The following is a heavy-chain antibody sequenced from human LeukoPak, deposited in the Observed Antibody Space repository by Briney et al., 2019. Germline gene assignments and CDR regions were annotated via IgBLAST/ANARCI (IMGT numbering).Heavy chain of an antibody. CDR1: GFTFSSYS. Sequence: PGGSLRLSCAASGFTFSSYSMNWVRQAPGKGLEWVSFISSSSAHVNYADSVKGRFTISRDNPRNSLYLQMNSLRAEDTAVYYCARASGDIVETATMGSYWGQGTLVTVSS. D-gene: IGHD5-18*01. CDR2: ISSSSAHV. CDR3: ARASGDIVETATMGSY. J-gene: IGHJ4*02. V-gene: IGHV3-21*01.